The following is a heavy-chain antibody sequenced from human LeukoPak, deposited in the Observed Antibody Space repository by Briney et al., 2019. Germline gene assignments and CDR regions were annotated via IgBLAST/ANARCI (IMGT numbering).Heavy chain of an antibody. CDR3: ARDSASSTSAYFDY. CDR2: IYYSGST. D-gene: IGHD2-2*01. V-gene: IGHV4-59*01. J-gene: IGHJ4*02. CDR1: GGSISSYY. Sequence: SETLSLTCTVSGGSISSYYWSWIRQPPGKGLEWIGYIYYSGSTNYNPSLKSRVTISVDTSKNQLSLKLSSVTAADTAVYYCARDSASSTSAYFDYWGQGTLVTVSP.